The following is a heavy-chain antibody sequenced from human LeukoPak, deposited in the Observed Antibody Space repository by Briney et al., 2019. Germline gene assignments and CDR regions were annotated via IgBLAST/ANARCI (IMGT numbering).Heavy chain of an antibody. CDR2: ISAYNGNT. J-gene: IGHJ4*02. CDR3: AKADYSFELLWFGEPFDY. D-gene: IGHD3-10*01. CDR1: GYTFTSYG. Sequence: GASVKVSCKASGYTFTSYGISWVRQAPGQGLEWMGWISAYNGNTNYAQKLQGRVTMTTDTSTSTAYMELRSLRSDDTAVYYCAKADYSFELLWFGEPFDYWGQGTLVTVSS. V-gene: IGHV1-18*01.